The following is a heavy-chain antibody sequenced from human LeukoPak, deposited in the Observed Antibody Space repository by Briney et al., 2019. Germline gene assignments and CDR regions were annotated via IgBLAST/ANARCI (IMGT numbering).Heavy chain of an antibody. Sequence: GGTLRLSCAASGFTFSSYGMSWVRQAPGKGLEWVSAISGSGGSTYYADSVKGRFTISRDNSKNTLYLQMNSLRAEDTAVYYCAKVRAPMVRGVISSYDYWGQGTLVTVSS. CDR2: ISGSGGST. CDR1: GFTFSSYG. CDR3: AKVRAPMVRGVISSYDY. V-gene: IGHV3-23*01. J-gene: IGHJ4*02. D-gene: IGHD3-10*01.